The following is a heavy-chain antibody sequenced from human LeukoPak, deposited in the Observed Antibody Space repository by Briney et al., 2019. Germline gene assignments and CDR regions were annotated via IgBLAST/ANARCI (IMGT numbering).Heavy chain of an antibody. CDR2: FDPEDGET. V-gene: IGHV1-24*01. Sequence: ASVKVSCKVSGYTLTELSMHWVRQAHGKGLERMGGFDPEDGETIYAQKFQGRATMTEDTSTDTAYMELSSLRSEDTAVYYCARDSPGYSYGYFDYWGQGTLVTVSS. CDR1: GYTLTELS. CDR3: ARDSPGYSYGYFDY. J-gene: IGHJ4*02. D-gene: IGHD5-18*01.